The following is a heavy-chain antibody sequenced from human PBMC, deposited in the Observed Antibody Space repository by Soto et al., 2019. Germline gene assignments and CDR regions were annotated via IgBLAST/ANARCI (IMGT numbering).Heavy chain of an antibody. CDR1: GGSISSGYY. D-gene: IGHD2-2*02. Sequence: SETLSLTCAVSGGSISSGYYWAWIRQPPGKGLEWIGSIYHSGSTYYNPSLKSRVTISVDTSKNQFSLKLSSVTAADTAVYYCARHGGYCSSTSCYTGGYYYYYGMDVWGQGTTVTVSS. V-gene: IGHV4-38-2*01. CDR2: IYHSGST. J-gene: IGHJ6*02. CDR3: ARHGGYCSSTSCYTGGYYYYYGMDV.